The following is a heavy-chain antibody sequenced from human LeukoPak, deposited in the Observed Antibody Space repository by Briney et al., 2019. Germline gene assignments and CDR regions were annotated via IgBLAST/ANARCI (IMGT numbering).Heavy chain of an antibody. Sequence: ASVKVSCKASGYTFTSYYMHWVRQAPGQGLEWMGIINPSGGSTSYAQKLQGRVTMTTDTSTSTAYMELRSLRSDDTAVYYCARDTRYFDWRDAFDIWGQGTMVTVSS. J-gene: IGHJ3*02. CDR1: GYTFTSYY. D-gene: IGHD3-9*01. CDR3: ARDTRYFDWRDAFDI. V-gene: IGHV1-46*01. CDR2: INPSGGST.